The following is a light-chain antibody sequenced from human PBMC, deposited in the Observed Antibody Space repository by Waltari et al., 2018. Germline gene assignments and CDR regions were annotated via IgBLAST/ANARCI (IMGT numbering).Light chain of an antibody. Sequence: EIVLTQSPATLSLSPVERATLSCRASQNVRTYLAWFQHRPGQAPRLFIYDASNRATDVPARFTGSGSGTDFTLTISSLQPEDFALYYCQERSNWPGGAFGGGTKVEIK. CDR2: DAS. CDR3: QERSNWPGGA. J-gene: IGKJ4*01. V-gene: IGKV3-11*01. CDR1: QNVRTY.